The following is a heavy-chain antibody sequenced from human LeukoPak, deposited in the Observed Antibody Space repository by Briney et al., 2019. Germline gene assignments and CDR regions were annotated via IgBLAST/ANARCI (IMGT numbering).Heavy chain of an antibody. CDR3: ARGQQQWLTFDY. CDR2: IYTSGST. J-gene: IGHJ4*02. CDR1: GGSISSGSYY. V-gene: IGHV4-61*02. D-gene: IGHD6-19*01. Sequence: SETLSLTCTVSGGSISSGSYYWSWIRQPAGKGLEWIGRIYTSGSTNYNPSLKSRVTISVDTSKNQFSLKLSSVTAAHTAVYYCARGQQQWLTFDYWGQGTLVTVSS.